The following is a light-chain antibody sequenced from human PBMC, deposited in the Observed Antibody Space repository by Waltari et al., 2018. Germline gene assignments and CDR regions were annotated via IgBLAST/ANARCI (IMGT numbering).Light chain of an antibody. Sequence: QAAPTQPPSVSGSPGQSVTISCTGTSSDIWYSNALSWYQQHPGKAPKLMCDEVSKRPSGVSDRFSGSKSGNTASLTISGLQAEDEADYYCSSYAGSNTYIFGAGTRLTVL. V-gene: IGLV2-11*01. CDR1: SSDIWYSNA. J-gene: IGLJ1*01. CDR2: EVS. CDR3: SSYAGSNTYI.